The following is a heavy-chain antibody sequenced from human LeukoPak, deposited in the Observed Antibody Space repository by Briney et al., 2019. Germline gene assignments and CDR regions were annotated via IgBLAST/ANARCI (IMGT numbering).Heavy chain of an antibody. V-gene: IGHV1-2*02. CDR2: INPNSGGT. J-gene: IGHJ6*03. D-gene: IGHD5-24*01. CDR1: GYTFTGYY. CDR3: AREDGPAYYYYYMDV. Sequence: GASVKVSCKASGYTFTGYYMHWVRQAPGQGLEWMGWINPNSGGTNYAQKFQGRVTMTRDTSISTAYMELSRLRSDDTAVYYCAREDGPAYYYYYMDVWGKGTTVTIFS.